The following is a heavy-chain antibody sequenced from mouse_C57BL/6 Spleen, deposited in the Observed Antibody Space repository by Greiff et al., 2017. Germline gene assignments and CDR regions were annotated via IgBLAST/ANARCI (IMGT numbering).Heavy chain of an antibody. Sequence: EVKLMEPGGGLVKPGGSLKLSCAASGFTFSSYTMSWVRQTPEKRLEWVATISGGGGNTYYPDSVKGRFTISRDNAKNTLYLQMGSLRSEDTALYYCASPMVTTHWYFDVWGTGTTVT. V-gene: IGHV5-9*01. J-gene: IGHJ1*03. CDR2: ISGGGGNT. CDR3: ASPMVTTHWYFDV. CDR1: GFTFSSYT. D-gene: IGHD2-2*01.